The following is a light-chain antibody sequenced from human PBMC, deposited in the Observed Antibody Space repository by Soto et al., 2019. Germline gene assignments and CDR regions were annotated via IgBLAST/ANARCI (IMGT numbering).Light chain of an antibody. V-gene: IGLV2-14*01. CDR3: SSYTSTNTLI. J-gene: IGLJ2*01. Sequence: QSVLTQPASVSGSPGQSITISSTGTSSDVGSYNYVSWYQQNPGKAPKLIIHDVSNRPSGVSNRFSGSKSGNTASLTISGLQAEDEANYYCSSYTSTNTLIFGGGTKLTVL. CDR2: DVS. CDR1: SSDVGSYNY.